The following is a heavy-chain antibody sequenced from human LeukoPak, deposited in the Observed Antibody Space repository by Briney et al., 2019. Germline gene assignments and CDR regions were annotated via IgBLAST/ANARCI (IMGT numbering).Heavy chain of an antibody. V-gene: IGHV4-34*01. CDR1: GGSVSSISTYY. CDR3: ARGALQTPTPPDYYYYGMDV. Sequence: PSETLSLTCAVSGGSVSSISTYYWSWIRQPPGKGLEWIGEINHSGSTNYNPSLKSRVSISVDTSKNQFSLNLNSVTAADTAVYYCARGALQTPTPPDYYYYGMDVWGQGTTVTVSS. J-gene: IGHJ6*02. CDR2: INHSGST.